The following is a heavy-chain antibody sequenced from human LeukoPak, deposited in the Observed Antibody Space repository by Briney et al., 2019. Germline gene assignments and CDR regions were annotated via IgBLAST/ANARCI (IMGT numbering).Heavy chain of an antibody. CDR3: AKTLRSFLAIFDY. CDR1: GFTFSSYG. Sequence: GGSLRLSCAASGFTFSSYGMHWVRQAPGKGLEWVAVISYDGSNKYYADSVKGRFTISRDNSRNTLYLQMNSLRAEDTAVYYCAKTLRSFLAIFDYWGQGTLVTVSS. V-gene: IGHV3-30*18. D-gene: IGHD4-17*01. J-gene: IGHJ4*02. CDR2: ISYDGSNK.